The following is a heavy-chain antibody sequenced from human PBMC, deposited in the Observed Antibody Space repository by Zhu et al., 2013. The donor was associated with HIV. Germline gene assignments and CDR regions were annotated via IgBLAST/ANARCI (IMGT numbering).Heavy chain of an antibody. CDR3: ARDFTSGYYNLVIGNWFDP. V-gene: IGHV1-69*01. J-gene: IGHJ5*02. CDR2: IIPIFGTA. D-gene: IGHD3-3*01. CDR1: GGTFSSYA. Sequence: QVQLVQSGAEVKKPGSSVKVSCKASGGTFSSYAISWVRQAPGQGLEWMGGIIPIFGTANYAQKFQGRVTITADESTSTAYMELSSLRSEDTAVYYCARDFTSGYYNLVIGNWFDPWGQGTLVTVSS.